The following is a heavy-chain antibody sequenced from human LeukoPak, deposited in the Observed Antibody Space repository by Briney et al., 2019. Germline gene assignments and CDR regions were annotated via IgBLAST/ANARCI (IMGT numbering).Heavy chain of an antibody. J-gene: IGHJ4*02. Sequence: ASVKVSCKASGYTFTGDYMHWVRQAPGQGLEWLGRINPNSGGTSYAQKFLGRVTMTRDTSISTAYMELTRLTSDDTVMYYCARSTVVGATIGDHWGQGTLVTVSS. D-gene: IGHD1-26*01. CDR2: INPNSGGT. V-gene: IGHV1-2*05. CDR3: ARSTVVGATIGDH. CDR1: GYTFTGDY.